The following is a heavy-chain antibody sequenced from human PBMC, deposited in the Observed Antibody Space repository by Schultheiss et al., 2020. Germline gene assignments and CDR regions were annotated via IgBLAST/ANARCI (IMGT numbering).Heavy chain of an antibody. V-gene: IGHV4-30-2*05. CDR3: AREGYDFWSGYCDAFDI. D-gene: IGHD3-3*01. CDR1: GGSISSGGYY. Sequence: SATLSLTCTVSGGSISSGGYYWSWIRQPPGKGLEWIGYIYHSGSTYYNPSLKSRVTISVDTSKNQFSLKLSSVTAADTAVYYCAREGYDFWSGYCDAFDIWGQGTMVTVSS. CDR2: IYHSGST. J-gene: IGHJ3*02.